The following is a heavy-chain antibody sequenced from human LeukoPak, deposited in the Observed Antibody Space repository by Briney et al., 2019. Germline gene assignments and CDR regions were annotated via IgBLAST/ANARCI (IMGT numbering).Heavy chain of an antibody. Sequence: SVKVSCKASGGTFSSYVINWVRQAPGQGLEWMGEIIPIFSTSNYAQKFQGRVTITADESTSTAYMELSSLRSEDTAFYYCASARATAMEDNWFDPWGQGTLVTVSS. CDR2: IIPIFSTS. CDR3: ASARATAMEDNWFDP. CDR1: GGTFSSYV. J-gene: IGHJ5*02. V-gene: IGHV1-69*13. D-gene: IGHD5-18*01.